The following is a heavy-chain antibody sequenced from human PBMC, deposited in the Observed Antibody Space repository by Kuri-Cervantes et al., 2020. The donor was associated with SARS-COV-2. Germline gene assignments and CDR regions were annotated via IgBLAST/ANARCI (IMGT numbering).Heavy chain of an antibody. CDR2: IYTEGSTA. V-gene: IGHV3-74*01. CDR1: GFSFSSYW. CDR3: ARDVDPYYDYWCGSAGY. Sequence: GESLKISCAASGFSFSSYWMHWVRQAPGKGLVWVSRIYTEGSTASYADSVKGRFTISRDNAKNTLFLQMNSLRAEDTAVYYCARDVDPYYDYWCGSAGYWGQGTLVTVSS. D-gene: IGHD3-3*01. J-gene: IGHJ4*02.